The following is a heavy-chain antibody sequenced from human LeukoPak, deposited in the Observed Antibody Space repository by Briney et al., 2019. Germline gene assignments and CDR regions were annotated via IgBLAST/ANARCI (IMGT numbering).Heavy chain of an antibody. V-gene: IGHV3-53*01. D-gene: IGHD3-22*01. CDR1: GFTVSSNC. Sequence: GGSLRLSCAASGFTVSSNCMSWVRQAPGKGLEWVSIIYAGGSTYYADSVKGRFTISRDNSKNTLYLQMNSLRAEDTAVYYCARLDYYDSSGYYQYYFDYWGQGTLVTVSS. J-gene: IGHJ4*02. CDR2: IYAGGST. CDR3: ARLDYYDSSGYYQYYFDY.